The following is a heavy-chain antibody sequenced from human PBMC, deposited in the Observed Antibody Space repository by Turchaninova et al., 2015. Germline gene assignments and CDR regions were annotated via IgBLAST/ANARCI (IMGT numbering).Heavy chain of an antibody. J-gene: IGHJ6*02. V-gene: IGHV4-34*01. CDR3: ARGSGMDV. Sequence: QVQLQQWGAGLLKPSETLSLTCAVYGGSFSGEYWSGSRPPPGKGREWMGEINHSGSTNYNPSLKSRVTISVDTSKNQFSLKLSSVTAADTAVYYCARGSGMDVWGQGTTVTVSS. CDR2: INHSGST. CDR1: GGSFSGEY.